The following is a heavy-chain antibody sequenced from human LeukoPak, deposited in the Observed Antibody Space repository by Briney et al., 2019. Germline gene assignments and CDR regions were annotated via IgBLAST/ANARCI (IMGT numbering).Heavy chain of an antibody. CDR1: GGSISSGGYY. V-gene: IGHV4-31*02. CDR2: IYYSGST. Sequence: SETLSLTCIVSGGSISSGGYYWSWIRQHPGKGLEWIGYIYYSGSTYYNPSLKSRVTISVDTSKNQFSLKLSSVTAADTAVYYCARGVLLWFGESHSPFDYWGQGTLVTVSS. J-gene: IGHJ4*02. CDR3: ARGVLLWFGESHSPFDY. D-gene: IGHD3-10*01.